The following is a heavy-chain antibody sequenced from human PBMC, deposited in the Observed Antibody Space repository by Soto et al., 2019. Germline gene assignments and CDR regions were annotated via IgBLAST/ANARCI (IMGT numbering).Heavy chain of an antibody. V-gene: IGHV3-23*01. CDR3: AKDGNPIPYLTGYYRLGWFDP. CDR1: GFTFSSYA. Sequence: GGSLRLSCAASGFTFSSYAMSWVRQAPGKGLEWVSAISGSGGSTYYADSVKGRFTISRDNSKNTLYLQMNSLRAEDTAVYYCAKDGNPIPYLTGYYRLGWFDPWGQGTLVTVSS. J-gene: IGHJ5*02. CDR2: ISGSGGST. D-gene: IGHD3-9*01.